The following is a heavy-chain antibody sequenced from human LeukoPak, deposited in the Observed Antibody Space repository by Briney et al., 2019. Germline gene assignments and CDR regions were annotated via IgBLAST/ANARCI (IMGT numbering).Heavy chain of an antibody. CDR1: GFTISNYW. D-gene: IGHD6-19*01. Sequence: PGGSLRLSCAASGFTISNYWMYWVRQAPGKGLVWVSRINSDGSSTSYADSVKGRFTVSRDNAKNTLYLQMNSLRAEDTAVYYCATASYSSGWYFFDYWGQGTLVTVSS. V-gene: IGHV3-74*01. J-gene: IGHJ4*02. CDR2: INSDGSST. CDR3: ATASYSSGWYFFDY.